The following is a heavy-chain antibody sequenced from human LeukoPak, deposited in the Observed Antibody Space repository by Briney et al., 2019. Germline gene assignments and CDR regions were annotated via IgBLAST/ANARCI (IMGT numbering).Heavy chain of an antibody. CDR3: ARVPPKTAAGRLLDI. CDR1: GGSISSGGYS. J-gene: IGHJ3*02. Sequence: SETLSLTCAVSGGSISSGGYSWSWIRQPPGKGLEWIGYIYHSGSTYYNPSLKSRVTISVDRSKNQFSLKLSSVTAADTAVYYCARVPPKTAAGRLLDIWGQGTMVTVSS. V-gene: IGHV4-30-2*01. CDR2: IYHSGST. D-gene: IGHD6-13*01.